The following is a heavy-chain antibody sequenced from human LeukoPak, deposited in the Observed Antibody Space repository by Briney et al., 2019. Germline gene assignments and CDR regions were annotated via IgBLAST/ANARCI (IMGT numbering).Heavy chain of an antibody. J-gene: IGHJ5*02. V-gene: IGHV1-2*06. CDR2: INPNSGGT. D-gene: IGHD1-26*01. Sequence: ASVKVSCKASGYTFTGYYMHWVRQAPGQGLEWMGRINPNSGGTNYAQKFQGRVTMTRDTSTSTVYMELSSLRSEDTAVYYCARGSGSSWFDPWGQGTLVTVSS. CDR1: GYTFTGYY. CDR3: ARGSGSSWFDP.